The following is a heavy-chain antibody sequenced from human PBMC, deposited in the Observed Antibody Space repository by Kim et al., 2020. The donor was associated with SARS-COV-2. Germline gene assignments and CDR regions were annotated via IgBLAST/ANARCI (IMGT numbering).Heavy chain of an antibody. D-gene: IGHD3-22*01. Sequence: LKSRVTISVDTSKNQFSLKLSSVTAADTAVYYCARVGAHYYDSSGYVLDYWGQGTLVTVSS. J-gene: IGHJ4*02. V-gene: IGHV4-59*01. CDR3: ARVGAHYYDSSGYVLDY.